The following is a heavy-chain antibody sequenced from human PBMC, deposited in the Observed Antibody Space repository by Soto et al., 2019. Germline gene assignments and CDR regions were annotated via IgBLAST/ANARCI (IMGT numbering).Heavy chain of an antibody. CDR2: ISYDGSNK. CDR1: GFTFSSYA. Sequence: QVQLVESGGGVVQPGRSLRLSCEASGFTFSSYALHWVRQTPGKGLEWVAVISYDGSNKYYADSVKGRVTISRDNYRNTLYLQMTSLRDEDTALYSCARGQSGCYVGDAFDIWGQGTVVTVSS. J-gene: IGHJ3*02. D-gene: IGHD3-16*01. CDR3: ARGQSGCYVGDAFDI. V-gene: IGHV3-30-3*01.